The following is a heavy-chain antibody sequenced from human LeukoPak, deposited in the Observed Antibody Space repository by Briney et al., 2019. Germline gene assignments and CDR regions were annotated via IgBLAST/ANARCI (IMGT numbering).Heavy chain of an antibody. CDR1: GGSISSYY. Sequence: PSETLSLTCTVSGGSISSYYWSWIRQPPGKGLEWIGYIYYSGSTNYNPSLKSRVTISVDTSKNQFSLKLSSVTAADTAVYYCAREGEGYYYGSGSLYGMDVWGQGTTVTVSS. J-gene: IGHJ6*02. V-gene: IGHV4-59*01. D-gene: IGHD3-10*01. CDR2: IYYSGST. CDR3: AREGEGYYYGSGSLYGMDV.